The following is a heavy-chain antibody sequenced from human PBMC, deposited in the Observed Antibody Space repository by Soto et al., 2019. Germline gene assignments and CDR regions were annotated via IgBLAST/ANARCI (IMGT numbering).Heavy chain of an antibody. J-gene: IGHJ4*02. Sequence: ESLKVSLNGSGYSFTSYWICWVRQMPGKGLEWMGIIYPGDSDTRYSPSFQGQVTISADKSISTAYLQWSSLKASDTAMYYCASGAGYRSSWYLIWGQGTLVTVSS. CDR1: GYSFTSYW. V-gene: IGHV5-51*01. CDR3: ASGAGYRSSWYLI. CDR2: IYPGDSDT. D-gene: IGHD6-13*01.